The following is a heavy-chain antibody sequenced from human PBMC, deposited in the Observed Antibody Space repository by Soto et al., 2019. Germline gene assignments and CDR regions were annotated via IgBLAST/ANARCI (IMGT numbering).Heavy chain of an antibody. J-gene: IGHJ6*02. D-gene: IGHD3-10*01. Sequence: ASVKVSCKASGYTFTSYYMHWVRQAPEQGLEWMGIINPSGGSTSYAQKFQGRVTMTRDTSTSTVYMELSSLRSEDTAVYYCARVIDYYGSGSYKARGIDVWGQGTTVTVSS. V-gene: IGHV1-46*01. CDR1: GYTFTSYY. CDR2: INPSGGST. CDR3: ARVIDYYGSGSYKARGIDV.